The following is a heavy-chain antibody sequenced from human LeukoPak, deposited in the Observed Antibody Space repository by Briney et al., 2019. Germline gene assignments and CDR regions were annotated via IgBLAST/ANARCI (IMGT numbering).Heavy chain of an antibody. V-gene: IGHV1-69*05. CDR3: TREDHTANNWFDP. Sequence: ASVKVSCKASGGSFSSYGISWVRQAPGQGLEWMGGIIPMLGRSNYAQKFQGRVTISTDESTSTAYMEMSSLRSEDTAVYYCTREDHTANNWFDPWGQGTLVTVSS. J-gene: IGHJ5*02. CDR1: GGSFSSYG. CDR2: IIPMLGRS. D-gene: IGHD5-18*01.